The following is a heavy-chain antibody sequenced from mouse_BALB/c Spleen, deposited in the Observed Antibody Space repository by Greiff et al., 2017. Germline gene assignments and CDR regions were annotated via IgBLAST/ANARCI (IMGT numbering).Heavy chain of an antibody. V-gene: IGHV3-2*02. CDR1: GYSITSDYA. CDR2: ISYSGST. Sequence: EVKLVESGPGLVKPSQSLSLTCTVTGYSITSDYAWNWIRQFPGNKLEWMGYISYSGSTSYNPSLKSRISITRDTSKNQFFLQLNSVTTEDTATYYCARETWPYAMDYWGQGTSVTVSS. CDR3: ARETWPYAMDY. J-gene: IGHJ4*01.